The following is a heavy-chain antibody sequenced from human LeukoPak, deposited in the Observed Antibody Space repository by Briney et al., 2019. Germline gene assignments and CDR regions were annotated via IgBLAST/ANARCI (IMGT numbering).Heavy chain of an antibody. V-gene: IGHV3-53*01. D-gene: IGHD2-2*01. J-gene: IGHJ3*02. CDR2: IYSGGST. CDR3: ARKDIVVRDAFDI. Sequence: GGSLRLSCAASGFTVSSNYMSWVRQAPGKGLEWVSVIYSGGSTYYADSVRGRFTISRDNSKNTLYLQMNSLRAEDTAVYYCARKDIVVRDAFDIWGQGTMVTVSS. CDR1: GFTVSSNY.